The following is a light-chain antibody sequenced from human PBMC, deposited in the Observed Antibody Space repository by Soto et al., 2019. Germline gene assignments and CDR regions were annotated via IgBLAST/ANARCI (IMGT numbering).Light chain of an antibody. CDR3: QVWDSSSDHPGV. CDR2: EVV. Sequence: QSALTQPASVSGSPGQSITISCTGTSNDVGNGYDSVSWYQHHPGKAPKLIIYEVVNRPSGVSNRFSGSKSGNTASLTISRVEAGDEADYYCQVWDSSSDHPGVFGGGTKLTVL. J-gene: IGLJ3*02. CDR1: SNDVGNGYDS. V-gene: IGLV2-14*01.